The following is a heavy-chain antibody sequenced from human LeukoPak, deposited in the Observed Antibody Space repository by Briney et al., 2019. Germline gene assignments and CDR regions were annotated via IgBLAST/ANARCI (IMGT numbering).Heavy chain of an antibody. CDR2: IYTSGST. D-gene: IGHD3-3*01. J-gene: IGHJ4*02. CDR3: ARARTVFGVAYFDY. CDR1: GDSISSGSYY. V-gene: IGHV4-61*09. Sequence: SETLSLTCTVSGDSISSGSYYWSWIRQPAGKGLEWIGHIYTSGSTNYNPSLKSRVTISIATSKTQFSLRLSSVTAADTAVYFCARARTVFGVAYFDYWGQGTLVTVSS.